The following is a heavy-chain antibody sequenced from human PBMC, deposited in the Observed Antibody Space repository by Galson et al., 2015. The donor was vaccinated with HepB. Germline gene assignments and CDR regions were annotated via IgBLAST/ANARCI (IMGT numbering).Heavy chain of an antibody. Sequence: SLRLSCAASGFTFSNAWMNWVRQAPGKGLEWVGRIKSKPDGGTTDYAAPMKGRFIISRDDSKNTLYLQINTLKTEDTAVYYCSTWHSDFDYWGQGTPVTVSS. J-gene: IGHJ4*02. CDR1: GFTFSNAW. V-gene: IGHV3-15*01. CDR3: STWHSDFDY. D-gene: IGHD4-11*01. CDR2: IKSKPDGGTT.